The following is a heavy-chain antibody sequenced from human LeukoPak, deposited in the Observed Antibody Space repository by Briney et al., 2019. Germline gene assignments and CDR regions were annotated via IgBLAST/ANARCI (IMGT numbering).Heavy chain of an antibody. D-gene: IGHD3-22*01. CDR3: AGDYYDSSGYYY. V-gene: IGHV4-4*08. J-gene: IGHJ4*02. CDR1: GGSISSYY. CDR2: IYTSGST. Sequence: SETLSLTCTVSGGSISSYYWSWIRQPPGKGLEWIGRIYTSGSTNYNPSLKSRVTISVDTSKNQFSLKLSSVTAADTAVYYCAGDYYDSSGYYYWGQGTLVTVSS.